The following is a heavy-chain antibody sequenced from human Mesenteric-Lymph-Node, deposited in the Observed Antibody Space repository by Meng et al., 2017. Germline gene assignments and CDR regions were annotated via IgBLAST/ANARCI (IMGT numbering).Heavy chain of an antibody. CDR1: GGSISSNSYY. CDR3: ARGDSRGVDY. D-gene: IGHD3-22*01. V-gene: IGHV4-39*07. CDR2: HSYSGST. J-gene: IGHJ4*02. Sequence: SETLSLTCTVSGGSISSNSYYWGWIRQPPGKGLEWIGRHSYSGSTYYNPSLKSRLTISVDRPKNQFSLKLTSVTAADTAVYYCARGDSRGVDYWGQGTLVTVSS.